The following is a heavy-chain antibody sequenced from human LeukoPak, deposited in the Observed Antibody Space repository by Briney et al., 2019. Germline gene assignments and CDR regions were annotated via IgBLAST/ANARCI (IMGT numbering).Heavy chain of an antibody. D-gene: IGHD2-8*01. Sequence: SETLSLTCAVYGGSFSGYYWSWILQPPGKGLEWIGEINHSGSTNYNPSLKSRVTISVDTSKNQFSLKLSSVTAADTAVYYCARLRYCTSGVCPWGQGTLVTVSS. CDR3: ARLRYCTSGVCP. CDR2: INHSGST. V-gene: IGHV4-34*01. J-gene: IGHJ5*02. CDR1: GGSFSGYY.